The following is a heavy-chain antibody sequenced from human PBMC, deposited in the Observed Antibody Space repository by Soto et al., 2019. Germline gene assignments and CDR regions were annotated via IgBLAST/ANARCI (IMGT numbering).Heavy chain of an antibody. CDR1: GDSISNSRFY. J-gene: IGHJ5*02. Sequence: PSETLYLTCSVSGDSISNSRFYWAWIRQPQGEGLEWIGSIYHTGNAYYNPSLKSRVTISVDTSKNQFSLKLTSVTAADAALYYCARDFFDSSDYTTNWFDPWGQGTLVTVS. D-gene: IGHD3-22*01. CDR3: ARDFFDSSDYTTNWFDP. CDR2: IYHTGNA. V-gene: IGHV4-39*01.